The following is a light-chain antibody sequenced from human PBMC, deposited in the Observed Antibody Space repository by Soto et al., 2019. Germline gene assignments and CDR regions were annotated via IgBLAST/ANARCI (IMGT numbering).Light chain of an antibody. Sequence: DIQMTQSPSTLSASVGDRVTITCRASQSINSWLAWYQQKPGKAPKLLIYKASSLESGVPLRFSGSGSGTEFTLTISSLQPDDFATYYFQQYEAYPLTFGGGTKVEIK. J-gene: IGKJ4*01. CDR3: QQYEAYPLT. CDR1: QSINSW. CDR2: KAS. V-gene: IGKV1-5*03.